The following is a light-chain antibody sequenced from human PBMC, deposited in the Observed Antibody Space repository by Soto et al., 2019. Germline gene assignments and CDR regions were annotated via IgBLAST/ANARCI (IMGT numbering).Light chain of an antibody. V-gene: IGKV1-5*01. Sequence: DIQMTQSPSSLSASVGDSVTISCRASQSISRYLNWYQQKPGKAPKLLIFSASSLESGVPSRFSGSGSGTEFTLTISSLQPDDFATYYCQQYKSYSRTFGQGTKVDIK. CDR2: SAS. CDR1: QSISRY. J-gene: IGKJ1*01. CDR3: QQYKSYSRT.